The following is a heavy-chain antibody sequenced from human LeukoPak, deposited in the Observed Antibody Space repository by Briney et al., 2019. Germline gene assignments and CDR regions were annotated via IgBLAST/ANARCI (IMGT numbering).Heavy chain of an antibody. CDR1: GGSISSYY. V-gene: IGHV4-59*01. D-gene: IGHD3-22*01. CDR2: IYYSGST. J-gene: IGHJ4*02. Sequence: SETLSLTCTVSGGSISSYYWSWIWQPPGKGLEWIGYIYYSGSTNYNPSLKSRVTISVDTSKNQFSLKLSSVTAADTAVYYCARYYYDSSGYLWDYWGQGTLVTVSS. CDR3: ARYYYDSSGYLWDY.